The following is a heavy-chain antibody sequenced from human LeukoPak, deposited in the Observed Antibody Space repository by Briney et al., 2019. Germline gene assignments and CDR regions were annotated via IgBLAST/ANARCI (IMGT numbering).Heavy chain of an antibody. CDR2: ISSSGSTI. J-gene: IGHJ4*02. D-gene: IGHD3-10*01. Sequence: SGGSLRLSCAASGFTFSIYAMSWVRQAPGKGLEWVSYISSSGSTIYYADSVKGRFTISRDNAKNSLYLQMNSLRAEDTAVYYCARERARGSGSYWPFDYWGQGTLVTVSS. V-gene: IGHV3-48*04. CDR3: ARERARGSGSYWPFDY. CDR1: GFTFSIYA.